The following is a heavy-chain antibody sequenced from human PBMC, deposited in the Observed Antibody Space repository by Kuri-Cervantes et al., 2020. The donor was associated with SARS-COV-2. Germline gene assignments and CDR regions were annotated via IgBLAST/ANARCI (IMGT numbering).Heavy chain of an antibody. CDR1: GYSISSGYY. CDR2: IYHSGST. J-gene: IGHJ4*02. Sequence: SETLSLTCAVSGYSISSGYYWGWFRQPPGKGLEWIGRIYHSGSTYYNPSPKSRVTITVDTSKNQFSLKQSTVTAADTAVYYCVGFLKGNVGGKKYYFDYWGQGTLVTVSS. D-gene: IGHD3-16*01. V-gene: IGHV4-38-2*01. CDR3: VGFLKGNVGGKKYYFDY.